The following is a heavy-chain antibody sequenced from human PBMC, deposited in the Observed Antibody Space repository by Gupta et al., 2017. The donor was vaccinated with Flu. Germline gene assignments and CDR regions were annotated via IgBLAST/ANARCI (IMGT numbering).Heavy chain of an antibody. Sequence: QVQLVQSGAEVKKPGSSVKVSCKASGGTFSSYAISWVRQAPGQGLEWMGGIIPIFGTANYAQKFQGRVTITADESTSTAYMELSSLRSEDTAVYYCARGGRGLRYYDSSGYWRPLDYWGQGTLVTVSS. J-gene: IGHJ4*02. CDR2: IIPIFGTA. CDR1: GGTFSSYA. D-gene: IGHD3-22*01. CDR3: ARGGRGLRYYDSSGYWRPLDY. V-gene: IGHV1-69*01.